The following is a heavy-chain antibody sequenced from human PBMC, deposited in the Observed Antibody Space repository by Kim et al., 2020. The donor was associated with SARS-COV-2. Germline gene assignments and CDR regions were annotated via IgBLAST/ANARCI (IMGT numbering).Heavy chain of an antibody. V-gene: IGHV3-21*01. CDR3: ARGRGVAAAATHFDY. D-gene: IGHD6-13*01. Sequence: DTLKGRFTNSRDNAKNSLYLQMNSRRAGDTAIYYCARGRGVAAAATHFDYWGQGTLVTVSS. J-gene: IGHJ4*02.